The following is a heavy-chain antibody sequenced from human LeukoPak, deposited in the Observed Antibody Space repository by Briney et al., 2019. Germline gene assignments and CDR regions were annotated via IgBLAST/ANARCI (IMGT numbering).Heavy chain of an antibody. CDR1: GGSISSRNYY. D-gene: IGHD3-22*01. V-gene: IGHV4-39*01. CDR2: IYYSGST. Sequence: PSETLSLTCTVSGGSISSRNYYWGWIRQPPGKGLEWIGSIYYSGSTYYNPSLKSRVTISVDTSKNQFSLKLSSVTAADTAVYYCASPYYYDSSGHWSFDIWGQGTMVTVSS. J-gene: IGHJ3*02. CDR3: ASPYYYDSSGHWSFDI.